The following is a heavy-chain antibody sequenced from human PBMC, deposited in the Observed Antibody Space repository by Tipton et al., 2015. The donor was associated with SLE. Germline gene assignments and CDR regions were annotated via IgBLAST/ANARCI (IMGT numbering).Heavy chain of an antibody. CDR1: GGSISSSSYY. D-gene: IGHD4-23*01. V-gene: IGHV4-31*03. Sequence: LRLSCTVSGGSISSSSYYWGWIRQHPVKGLEWIGYISYSGTTYYNPSLKSRLTISVDTSKNQFSLKLSSVTAADTAVYYCARGDPTVVAPDYWGQGALVTVSS. J-gene: IGHJ4*02. CDR3: ARGDPTVVAPDY. CDR2: ISYSGTT.